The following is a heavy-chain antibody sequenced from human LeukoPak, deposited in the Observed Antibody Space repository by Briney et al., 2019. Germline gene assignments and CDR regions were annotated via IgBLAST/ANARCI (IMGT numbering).Heavy chain of an antibody. V-gene: IGHV1-18*01. CDR3: ARNHTRTSHYYGLDV. Sequence: ASVKVSCKASGYTFNNYGISWVRQAPGQGLEWMGWISAYNGNANFAQKLVGRLTMTTDTSTSTAYMELSSLTSGDTAVYYCARNHTRTSHYYGLDVWGQGTTVTVSS. CDR1: GYTFNNYG. D-gene: IGHD1-14*01. J-gene: IGHJ6*02. CDR2: ISAYNGNA.